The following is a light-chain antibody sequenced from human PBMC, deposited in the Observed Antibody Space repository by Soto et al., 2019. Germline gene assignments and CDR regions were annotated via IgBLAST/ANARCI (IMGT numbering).Light chain of an antibody. V-gene: IGLV2-14*01. CDR3: SSYTSSGTLV. J-gene: IGLJ1*01. CDR1: SSDVGGYNY. CDR2: DVS. Sequence: QSVLTQPASVSGSPGQSITISCTGTSSDVGGYNYVSWYQQYPGKAPKLMIYDVSNRPSGVSNRFSGSKSGNTASLTISGLQAEDEADYYCSSYTSSGTLVFGTGTKLTVL.